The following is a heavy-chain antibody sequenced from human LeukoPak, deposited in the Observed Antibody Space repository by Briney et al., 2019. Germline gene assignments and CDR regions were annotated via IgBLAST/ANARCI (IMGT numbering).Heavy chain of an antibody. Sequence: GGSLRLPCAASGFTFSSYAMHWVRQAPGKGLEWVAVISYDGSNKYYADSVKGRFTISRGNSKNTLYLQMNSLRAEDTAVYYCARSRPATAILAHWGQGTLVTVSS. J-gene: IGHJ5*02. CDR3: ARSRPATAILAH. D-gene: IGHD2-2*02. CDR1: GFTFSSYA. V-gene: IGHV3-30-3*01. CDR2: ISYDGSNK.